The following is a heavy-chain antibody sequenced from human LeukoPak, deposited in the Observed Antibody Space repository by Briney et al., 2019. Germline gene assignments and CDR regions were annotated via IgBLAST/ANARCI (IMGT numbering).Heavy chain of an antibody. CDR3: ARETIVGATRLLGMDV. CDR1: GGSISSGGYY. D-gene: IGHD1-26*01. V-gene: IGHV4-31*03. J-gene: IGHJ6*02. CDR2: IYYSGST. Sequence: SETLSLTCTVSGGSISSGGYYWSWIRQHPGKSLEWIGYIYYSGSTYYNPSLKSRVTISVDTSKNQFSLKLSSVTAADTAVYYCARETIVGATRLLGMDVWGQGTTVTVSS.